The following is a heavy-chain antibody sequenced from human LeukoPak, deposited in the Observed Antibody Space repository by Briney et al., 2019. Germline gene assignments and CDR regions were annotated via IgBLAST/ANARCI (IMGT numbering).Heavy chain of an antibody. J-gene: IGHJ2*01. Sequence: GGSLRLSCAASGLTFNTYAMSWVRQAPGKGLQWVSTVSGSGAGTFYGDSVKGRFTISRDNSNNTLFLQMDSLSADDTAVYFCAKGPRAGLRYWYFDLWGRGSLVTVSS. CDR1: GLTFNTYA. CDR2: VSGSGAGT. D-gene: IGHD2-21*02. V-gene: IGHV3-23*01. CDR3: AKGPRAGLRYWYFDL.